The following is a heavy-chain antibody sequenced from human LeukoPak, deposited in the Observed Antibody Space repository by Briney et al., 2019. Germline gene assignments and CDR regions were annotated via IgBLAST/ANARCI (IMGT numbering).Heavy chain of an antibody. D-gene: IGHD4-17*01. CDR3: ARAEGYGDYGIDY. J-gene: IGHJ4*02. Sequence: SETLSLTCTVSGGSISSCSYYWSWIRQPAGKGLEWIGRIYTSGSTNYNPSLKSRVTISVDTSKNQFSLKLSSVTAADTAVYYCARAEGYGDYGIDYWGQGTLVTVSS. CDR2: IYTSGST. CDR1: GGSISSCSYY. V-gene: IGHV4-61*02.